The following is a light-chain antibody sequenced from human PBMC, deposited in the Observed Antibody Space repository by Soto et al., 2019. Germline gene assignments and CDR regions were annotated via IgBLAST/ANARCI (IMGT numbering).Light chain of an antibody. V-gene: IGLV2-14*02. CDR3: NSYTTSSTLV. Sequence: QSALTRPASVSGSPGQSITISCTGTRGDVGAYNLVSWYQQHPGKAPKLMIYAVTNRPSGISNRFSGSKSGNTASLTISGVQAEDEADYYCNSYTTSSTLVFGTGTKLTVL. CDR1: RGDVGAYNL. CDR2: AVT. J-gene: IGLJ1*01.